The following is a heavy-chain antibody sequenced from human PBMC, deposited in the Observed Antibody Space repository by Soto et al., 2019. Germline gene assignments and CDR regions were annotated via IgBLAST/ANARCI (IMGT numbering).Heavy chain of an antibody. V-gene: IGHV1-18*01. CDR2: ISAYNGNT. CDR1: GYTFTSYG. Sequence: QVQLVQSGAEVKKPGASVKVSCKASGYTFTSYGISWVRQAPGQGLEWMGWISAYNGNTNYAQKLQGRVTMTTDTSTSTAYMELRSLRSDDTAVYYCARDTSGWYLYYYYGMDVWGRGTTVTVSS. J-gene: IGHJ6*02. CDR3: ARDTSGWYLYYYYGMDV. D-gene: IGHD6-19*01.